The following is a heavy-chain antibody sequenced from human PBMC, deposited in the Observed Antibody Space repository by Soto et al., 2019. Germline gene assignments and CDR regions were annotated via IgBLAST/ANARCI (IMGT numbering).Heavy chain of an antibody. CDR3: ATTTGAYCGGDCFPVGAFDI. CDR1: GGSFSGYY. D-gene: IGHD2-21*02. CDR2: INHSGST. Sequence: PSETLSLTCAVYGGSFSGYYWSCIRQPPRKGLEWIGEINHSGSTNYNPSLKSRVTISVDTSKNQFSLKLSSVTAADTAVYYCATTTGAYCGGDCFPVGAFDIWGQGTMV. J-gene: IGHJ3*02. V-gene: IGHV4-34*01.